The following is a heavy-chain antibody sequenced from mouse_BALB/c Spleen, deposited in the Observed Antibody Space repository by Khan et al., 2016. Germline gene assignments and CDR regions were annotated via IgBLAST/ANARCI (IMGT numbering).Heavy chain of an antibody. Sequence: MQLEESGAELVKPGASVKLSCTASGFNIKDTYMHWVKQRPEQGLEWIGRIDPANVNTTYDPKFQGKATITADTSSTTAYLQLSSLTSEDTAVYYCTREGYYPYWGQGTTLTVSS. J-gene: IGHJ2*01. D-gene: IGHD2-3*01. CDR2: IDPANVNT. V-gene: IGHV14-3*02. CDR3: TREGYYPY. CDR1: GFNIKDTY.